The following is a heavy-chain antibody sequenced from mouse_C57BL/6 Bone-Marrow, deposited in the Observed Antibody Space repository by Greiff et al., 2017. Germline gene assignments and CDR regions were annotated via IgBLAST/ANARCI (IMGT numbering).Heavy chain of an antibody. V-gene: IGHV14-4*01. CDR1: GFNIKDDY. J-gene: IGHJ1*03. CDR2: IDPENGDT. D-gene: IGHD1-1*01. Sequence: EVQLQQSGAELVRPGASVKLSCTASGFNIKDDYMHWVKQRPEQGLEWIGWIDPENGDTEYASKFQGKATITAYTSSNTAYLQLSSLTSEDTAVYYCTTITAVGADWYFDVWGTGTTVTVSS. CDR3: TTITAVGADWYFDV.